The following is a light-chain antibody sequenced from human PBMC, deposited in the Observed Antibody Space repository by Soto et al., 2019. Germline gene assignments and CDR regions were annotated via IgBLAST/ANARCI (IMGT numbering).Light chain of an antibody. CDR2: KAS. V-gene: IGKV1-5*03. Sequence: DIQMTQSPSPLSASVGDRVTITCRASQSISSWLAWYQQKPGKAPKVLIYKASSLESGVPSRFSGSGSGTEFTLTISSLQPDDFATYYCQQYNSYPTFGQGTRLEIK. CDR1: QSISSW. CDR3: QQYNSYPT. J-gene: IGKJ5*01.